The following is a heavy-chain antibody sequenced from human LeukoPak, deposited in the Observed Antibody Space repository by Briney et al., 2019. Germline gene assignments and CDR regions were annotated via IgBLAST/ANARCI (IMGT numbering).Heavy chain of an antibody. CDR3: VREGEGPLSKDFDY. CDR1: GFTFTDHY. CDR2: ISPHSTFT. D-gene: IGHD2/OR15-2a*01. Sequence: GASVKVSCKSSGFTFTDHYIHWVRRGPGQGLEWMGYISPHSTFTSSPQEFQGRVTMTRDTSMTTAYMELTRLTSDDTAVYYCVREGEGPLSKDFDYWGQGTLVTVSS. J-gene: IGHJ4*02. V-gene: IGHV1-2*02.